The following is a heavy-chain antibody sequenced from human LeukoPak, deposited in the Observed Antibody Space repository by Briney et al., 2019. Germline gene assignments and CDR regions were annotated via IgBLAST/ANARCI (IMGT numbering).Heavy chain of an antibody. Sequence: SETLSLTCTVSGGSISSYYWSWMRQPPGKGLEWSGYIYYSGSTNYNPSLKSRVTISVDTSKNQFSLKLSSVTAADTAVYYCAREGSSWSKGPNWFDPWGQGTLVTVSS. D-gene: IGHD6-13*01. CDR2: IYYSGST. CDR3: AREGSSWSKGPNWFDP. CDR1: GGSISSYY. V-gene: IGHV4-59*01. J-gene: IGHJ5*02.